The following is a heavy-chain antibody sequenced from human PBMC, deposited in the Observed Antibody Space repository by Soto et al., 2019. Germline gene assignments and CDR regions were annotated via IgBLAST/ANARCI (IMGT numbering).Heavy chain of an antibody. V-gene: IGHV4-39*01. CDR3: ARHHIGSITMIVVVTPEFDY. Sequence: PSETLSLTCTVSGGSISSSSYYWGWIRQPPGKGLEWIGSIYYSGSTYYNPSLKSRVTISVDTSKNQFSLKLSSVTAADTAVYYCARHHIGSITMIVVVTPEFDYWGQGTLVTVSS. CDR1: GGSISSSSYY. CDR2: IYYSGST. D-gene: IGHD3-22*01. J-gene: IGHJ4*02.